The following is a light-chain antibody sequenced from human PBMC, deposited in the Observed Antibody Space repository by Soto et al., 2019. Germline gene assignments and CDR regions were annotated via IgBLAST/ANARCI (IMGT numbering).Light chain of an antibody. Sequence: QSALTQPRSVSGSPGQSVTISCTGTSSDVGRYNYVSWYQQHPGKAPKLMIHDVSKRPSGVPDRFSGSKSGNTASLTISGIQAEDEADYNCCSYAGGYALVFGGGTQLTVL. V-gene: IGLV2-11*01. CDR1: SSDVGRYNY. CDR2: DVS. J-gene: IGLJ3*02. CDR3: CSYAGGYALV.